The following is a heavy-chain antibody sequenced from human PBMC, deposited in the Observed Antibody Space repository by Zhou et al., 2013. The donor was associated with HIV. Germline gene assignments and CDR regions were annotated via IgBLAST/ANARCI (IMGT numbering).Heavy chain of an antibody. Sequence: QVQLQESGPGLVKPSETLSLTCTVSGGSISSYYWSWIRQPPGKGLEWIGHIYPTGSTNYNPSLKSRVTISVDTSKNQFSLKLISVTAADTAVYYCARWVYTTSWYYFDYWGQGTLVTVSS. CDR2: IYPTGST. V-gene: IGHV4-4*08. D-gene: IGHD6-13*01. CDR1: GGSISSYY. CDR3: ARWVYTTSWYYFDY. J-gene: IGHJ4*02.